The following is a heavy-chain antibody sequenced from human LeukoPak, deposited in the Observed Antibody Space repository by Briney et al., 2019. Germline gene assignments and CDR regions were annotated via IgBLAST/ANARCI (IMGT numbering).Heavy chain of an antibody. Sequence: GESLKISCKGSGYSFTSYWISWVRQMPGKGLEWMGRIDPSDSYTNYSPSFQGHVTISADKSISTAYLQWSSLKASDTAMYYCARVPFDYGDYVGLNVDVWGQGTTVTVCS. V-gene: IGHV5-10-1*01. CDR1: GYSFTSYW. J-gene: IGHJ6*02. CDR3: ARVPFDYGDYVGLNVDV. CDR2: IDPSDSYT. D-gene: IGHD4-17*01.